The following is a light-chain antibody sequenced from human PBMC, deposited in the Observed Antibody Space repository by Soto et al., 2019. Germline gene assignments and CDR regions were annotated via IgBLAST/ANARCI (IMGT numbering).Light chain of an antibody. CDR2: GAS. CDR3: QQYGSSPLT. Sequence: EIVMTQSPATLSVSPGERATLSCRASQSVITNLAWYQQKPGQAPRLLIYGASNRATGIPDRFSGSGSGTDFTLTISRLEPEDFAVYYCQQYGSSPLTFGGGTKVDIK. J-gene: IGKJ4*01. V-gene: IGKV3-20*01. CDR1: QSVITN.